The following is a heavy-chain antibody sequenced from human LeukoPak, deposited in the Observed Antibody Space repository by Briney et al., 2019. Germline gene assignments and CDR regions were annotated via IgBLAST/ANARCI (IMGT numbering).Heavy chain of an antibody. CDR3: ARAGYDFWSGYYGDYYYYMDV. V-gene: IGHV3-33*01. Sequence: PGGSLRLSCAASGFTFSSYGMHWVRQAPGKGLEGVAVIWYDGSNKYYADSVKGRFTISRDNSKNTLYLQMNSLRAEDTAVYYCARAGYDFWSGYYGDYYYYMDVWGKGTTVTVSS. CDR2: IWYDGSNK. J-gene: IGHJ6*03. D-gene: IGHD3-3*01. CDR1: GFTFSSYG.